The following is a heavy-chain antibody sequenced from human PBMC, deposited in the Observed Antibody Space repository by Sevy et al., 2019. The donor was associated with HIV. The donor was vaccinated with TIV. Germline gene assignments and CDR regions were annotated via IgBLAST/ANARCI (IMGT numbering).Heavy chain of an antibody. Sequence: SETLSLTCTVSDGSISSHYWSWLRQPPGMGLQWIGYIYYSGSTNYNPSLKSRVTMSLDTSKNQFSLKLSSVTAADTAVYYCARLLRYNPCFDYWGQGALVTVSS. J-gene: IGHJ4*02. D-gene: IGHD1-1*01. V-gene: IGHV4-59*11. CDR3: ARLLRYNPCFDY. CDR1: DGSISSHY. CDR2: IYYSGST.